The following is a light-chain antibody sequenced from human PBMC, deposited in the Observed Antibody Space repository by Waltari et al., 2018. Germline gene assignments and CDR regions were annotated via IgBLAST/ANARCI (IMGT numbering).Light chain of an antibody. CDR1: QSVSSN. CDR2: GAS. Sequence: EIVMTQSQATLSVSPGERATISCRASQSVSSNLAWYQQKPGQAPRLLIYGASTRATGIPARVSGSGSGTEFTLTISSMQSEDFAVYYCQQYNNWPPTFGQGTKVEIK. V-gene: IGKV3-15*01. J-gene: IGKJ1*01. CDR3: QQYNNWPPT.